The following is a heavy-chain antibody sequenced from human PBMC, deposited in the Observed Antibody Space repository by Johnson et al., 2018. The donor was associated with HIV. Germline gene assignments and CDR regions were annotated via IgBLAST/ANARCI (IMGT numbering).Heavy chain of an antibody. CDR2: LRYDGSNE. Sequence: LVESGGGVVQPRGSLRLSCAASGFTFSSYGMHWVGQAPGQGLEWGAFLRYDGSNEYYAEPVKGRFAIPRANSKNTLYLQMNSLRAEDTAVYYCAKDIVWGLWGDALDIWGQGTMVTVSS. CDR3: AKDIVWGLWGDALDI. D-gene: IGHD3-16*01. J-gene: IGHJ3*02. V-gene: IGHV3-30*02. CDR1: GFTFSSYG.